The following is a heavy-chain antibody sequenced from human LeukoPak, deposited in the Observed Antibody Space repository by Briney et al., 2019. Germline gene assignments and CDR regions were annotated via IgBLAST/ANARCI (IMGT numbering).Heavy chain of an antibody. D-gene: IGHD5-24*01. CDR3: ARDGYNAGPFDY. J-gene: IGHJ4*02. CDR2: INPSGGST. Sequence: ASVKVSCKASGYTFTSYYMHWVRQAPGQGLERMGIINPSGGSTSYAQKFQGRVTMTRDTSTSTVYMELSSLRSEDTTVYYCARDGYNAGPFDYWGQGTLVTVSS. V-gene: IGHV1-46*01. CDR1: GYTFTSYY.